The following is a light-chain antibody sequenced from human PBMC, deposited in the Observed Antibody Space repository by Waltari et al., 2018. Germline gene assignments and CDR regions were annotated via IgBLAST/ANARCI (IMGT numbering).Light chain of an antibody. J-gene: IGKJ1*01. V-gene: IGKV3-20*01. CDR3: QHYVRLPAT. CDR1: QSVSRA. CDR2: GAS. Sequence: EIVLTQSPGSLSSSPGERVTLSCRAIQSVSRALAWYQQKPGQPPRLLIFGASNRATGIPDRFSGSGSGTDFSLTISRLEPEDFAVYYCQHYVRLPATFGQGTKVEIK.